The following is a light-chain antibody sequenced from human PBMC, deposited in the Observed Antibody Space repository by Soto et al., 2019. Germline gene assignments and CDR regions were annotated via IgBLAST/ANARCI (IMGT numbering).Light chain of an antibody. Sequence: DIQMTQSPSTLSASVGDRVTITCRASQSISSWLAWYQQKPGKVPKLLIYKASSLESGVPSRFSGSGSGTEFTLTISSLQPDDFATYYCRQYNSYSWTFGQGTKVDIK. J-gene: IGKJ1*01. CDR3: RQYNSYSWT. CDR2: KAS. V-gene: IGKV1-5*03. CDR1: QSISSW.